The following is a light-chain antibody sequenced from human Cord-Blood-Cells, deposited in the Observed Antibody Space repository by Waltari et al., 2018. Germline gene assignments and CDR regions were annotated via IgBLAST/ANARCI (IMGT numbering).Light chain of an antibody. CDR3: QQLNSYPPSLT. V-gene: IGKV1-9*01. J-gene: IGKJ4*01. Sequence: IQLTQSPSSLSASVGDRVTITCRASQGISSYLAWYQQKPGKAPKLLIYAASTLQSGVPSRFSGSGSGTDFTLTINSLQPEDFATYYCQQLNSYPPSLTFGGGTKVEIK. CDR2: AAS. CDR1: QGISSY.